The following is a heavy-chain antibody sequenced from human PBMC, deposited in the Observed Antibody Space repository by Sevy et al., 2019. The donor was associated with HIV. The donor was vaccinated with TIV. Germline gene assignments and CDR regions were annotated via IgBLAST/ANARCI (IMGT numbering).Heavy chain of an antibody. CDR1: GYTFTSNY. Sequence: ASVKVSCKASGYTFTSNYMHWVRQAPGQGLEWMGINNPSGVSASYAQKFQGRVTVTRDTSTSTVYMELSSLRSEDTAVYYCARDRAAAGKKYYYYGMDVWGQGTTVTVSS. V-gene: IGHV1-46*01. D-gene: IGHD6-13*01. CDR2: NNPSGVSA. CDR3: ARDRAAAGKKYYYYGMDV. J-gene: IGHJ6*02.